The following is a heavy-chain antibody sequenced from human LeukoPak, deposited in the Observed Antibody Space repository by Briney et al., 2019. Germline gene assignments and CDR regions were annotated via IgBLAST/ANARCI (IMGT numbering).Heavy chain of an antibody. V-gene: IGHV4-34*01. CDR1: GGSFSGYY. J-gene: IGHJ3*02. D-gene: IGHD3-10*01. Sequence: SETLSLTCAVYGGSFSGYYWSWIRQPPGKGLEWIGEINHSGSTNYNPSLKSRVTISVDTPKNQFSLKLSSVTAADTAVYYCARDSGLGSGSSDAFDIWGQGTMVTVSS. CDR2: INHSGST. CDR3: ARDSGLGSGSSDAFDI.